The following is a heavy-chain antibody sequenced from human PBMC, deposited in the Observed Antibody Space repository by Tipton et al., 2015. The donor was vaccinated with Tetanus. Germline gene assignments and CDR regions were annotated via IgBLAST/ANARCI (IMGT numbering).Heavy chain of an antibody. V-gene: IGHV1-8*01. CDR1: GYTFTSYG. Sequence: QLVQSGAEVKKPGASVKVSCKASGYTFTSYGINWVRQATGQGFDWMGWMNPNSGKTASAQKFQGRVTMTTNTSITTAYMELNRLRSEDTALYYCARAVRGRDVFDVWGQGTMVTVSS. CDR3: ARAVRGRDVFDV. J-gene: IGHJ3*01. D-gene: IGHD3-10*01. CDR2: MNPNSGKT.